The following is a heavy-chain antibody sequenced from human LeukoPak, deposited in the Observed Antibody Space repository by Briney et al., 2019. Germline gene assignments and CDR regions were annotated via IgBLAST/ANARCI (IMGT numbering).Heavy chain of an antibody. Sequence: GGSLRLSCAASGFTFSSYAMNWVRQAPGRGLEWVSYISTRGTTIYYAASVKGRFTISRDYAKSSLYLQMNSLRAEDTAIYYCARVRGTYYFDYWGQGTLVTVSS. CDR3: ARVRGTYYFDY. CDR1: GFTFSSYA. D-gene: IGHD1-14*01. J-gene: IGHJ4*02. V-gene: IGHV3-48*03. CDR2: ISTRGTTI.